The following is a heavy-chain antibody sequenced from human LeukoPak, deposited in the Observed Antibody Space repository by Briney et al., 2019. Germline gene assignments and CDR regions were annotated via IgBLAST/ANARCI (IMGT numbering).Heavy chain of an antibody. CDR1: GFAFNINA. CDR3: AKEDYSSRPDPDY. Sequence: GGSLRLSCAASGFAFNINAMSWVRQAPGKGLEWVSAIHGSDSTTHYADSVKGRFTLFRDNSRNTLYLQMNSLRAEDTAVYYCAKEDYSSRPDPDYWGQGTLVTVSS. J-gene: IGHJ4*02. CDR2: IHGSDSTT. V-gene: IGHV3-23*01. D-gene: IGHD6-13*01.